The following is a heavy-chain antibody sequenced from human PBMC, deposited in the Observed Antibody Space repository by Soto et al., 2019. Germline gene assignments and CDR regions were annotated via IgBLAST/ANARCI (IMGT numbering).Heavy chain of an antibody. V-gene: IGHV1-69*13. D-gene: IGHD4-17*01. CDR2: IIPIFGTA. CDR3: ARDNRSNFSWTTRGWFDP. Sequence: GASVKVSCKASGGTFSGYAISWVRQAPGQGLEWMGGIIPIFGTANYAQKFQGRVTITADESTSTAYMELSSLRSEDTAVYYCARDNRSNFSWTTRGWFDPWGQGTLVTVSS. CDR1: GGTFSGYA. J-gene: IGHJ5*02.